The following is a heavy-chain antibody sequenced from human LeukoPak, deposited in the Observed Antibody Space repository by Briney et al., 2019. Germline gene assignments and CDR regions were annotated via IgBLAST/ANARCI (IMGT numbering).Heavy chain of an antibody. V-gene: IGHV4-59*01. D-gene: IGHD6-6*01. Sequence: SETLSLTCTVSGGSISGYSWSWIRQPPGKGLEWIGDISDSGSTKYNSSLKSRVTISVDTSRNHFSLRLTSVTAADTAVYYCARERQLVRFDFWGQGTLVTVSS. CDR2: ISDSGST. J-gene: IGHJ4*02. CDR1: GGSISGYS. CDR3: ARERQLVRFDF.